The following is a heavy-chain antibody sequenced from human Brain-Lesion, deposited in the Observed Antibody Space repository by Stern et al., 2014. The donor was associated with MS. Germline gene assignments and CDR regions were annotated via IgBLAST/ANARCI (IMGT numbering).Heavy chain of an antibody. CDR1: GGSISSSTYY. J-gene: IGHJ4*02. CDR3: ARHDSVPRPSQLYSARDRGPGYFDY. Sequence: QVQLQESGPGLVKPSETLSLTCTVSGGSISSSTYYWAWIRQPPGKGLEWIGNIYYSGFTYYNPSLKSRVTISVDMSKTQFSLKLSSVPAADPAIYYCARHDSVPRPSQLYSARDRGPGYFDYWGQGTLVTVSS. CDR2: IYYSGFT. D-gene: IGHD1-26*01. V-gene: IGHV4-39*01.